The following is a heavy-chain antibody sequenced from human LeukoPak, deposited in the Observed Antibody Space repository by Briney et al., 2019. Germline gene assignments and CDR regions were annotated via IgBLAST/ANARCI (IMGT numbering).Heavy chain of an antibody. CDR3: AREGHGGYYYDYFDY. D-gene: IGHD3-22*01. Sequence: ASVKVSCKASGYTFTSYGISWVRPTPGQGLEWMGWISAYNGNTNYAQKLQGRVTMTTDASTSTAYMKLRSLRSDDTAVYYCAREGHGGYYYDYFDYWGQGTLVTVSS. CDR2: ISAYNGNT. CDR1: GYTFTSYG. V-gene: IGHV1-18*01. J-gene: IGHJ4*02.